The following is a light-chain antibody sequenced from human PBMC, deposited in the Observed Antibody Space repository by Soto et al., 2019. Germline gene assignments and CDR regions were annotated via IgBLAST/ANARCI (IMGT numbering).Light chain of an antibody. CDR2: LGS. V-gene: IGKV2-28*01. J-gene: IGKJ3*01. Sequence: DIVMTQSPLSLPFPPGEPPSTSCRPSQSLLHSNGSNYLEWYLQKPGQSPQLLIYLGSDRASGVPDRFSGSGSGTDFTLKISRVEAEDVGVYYCMQGLSGFTFGPGTKVEIK. CDR3: MQGLSGFT. CDR1: QSLLHSNGSNY.